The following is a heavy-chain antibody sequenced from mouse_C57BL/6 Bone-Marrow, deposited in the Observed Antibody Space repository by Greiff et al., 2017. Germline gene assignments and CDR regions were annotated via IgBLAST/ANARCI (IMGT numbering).Heavy chain of an antibody. CDR3: ATIYYDYDLYAMDY. D-gene: IGHD2-4*01. CDR2: INPGSGGT. CDR1: GYAFTNYL. Sequence: VKVVESGAELVRPGTSVKVSCKASGYAFTNYLIEWVKQRPGQGLEWIGVINPGSGGTNYNEKFKGKATLTADKSSSTAYMQLSSLTSEDSAVYFCATIYYDYDLYAMDYWGQGTSVTVSS. J-gene: IGHJ4*01. V-gene: IGHV1-54*01.